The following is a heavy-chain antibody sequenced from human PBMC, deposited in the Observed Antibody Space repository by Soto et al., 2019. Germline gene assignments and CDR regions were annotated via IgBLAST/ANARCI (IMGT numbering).Heavy chain of an antibody. CDR1: GYTFTGYY. CDR2: INPNSGGT. V-gene: IGHV1-2*02. CDR3: ARVVPNRYYYYGMDV. J-gene: IGHJ6*02. Sequence: GASVQASCKASGYTFTGYYMHWVRQAPGQGLEWMGWINPNSGGTNYAQKFQGRVTMTRDASISTAYMELSRLRSDDTAVYYCARVVPNRYYYYGMDVWGQGTTVSVS.